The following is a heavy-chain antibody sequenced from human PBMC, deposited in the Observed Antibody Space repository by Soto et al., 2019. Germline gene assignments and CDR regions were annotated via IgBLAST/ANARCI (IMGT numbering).Heavy chain of an antibody. D-gene: IGHD1-26*01. J-gene: IGHJ5*02. Sequence: LRLSCAISGFSVSSNYLSWVRQAPGKGLEWVSVHYSGGSTYYADSVQGRFTISRDKSNNTLYLQMRGVRAEDTAVYFCARHRHPRGTVGATSPLDPWGQGTQVTVSS. CDR3: ARHRHPRGTVGATSPLDP. CDR1: GFSVSSNY. CDR2: HYSGGST. V-gene: IGHV3-53*01.